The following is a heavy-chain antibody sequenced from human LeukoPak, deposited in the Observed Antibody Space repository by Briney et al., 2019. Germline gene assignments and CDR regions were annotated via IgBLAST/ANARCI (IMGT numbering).Heavy chain of an antibody. CDR3: ARDLYSGHEGNAFDI. CDR1: GGTFSIYA. J-gene: IGHJ3*02. D-gene: IGHD5-12*01. CDR2: IIPILGIA. V-gene: IGHV1-69*04. Sequence: ASVTVSFTSSGGTFSIYAITWVRQAPGQGQEWMGRIIPILGIANYAQKFQGRVTIIADKSTSTAYMELSSLRSEDTAVYYCARDLYSGHEGNAFDIWGQGTMVTVSS.